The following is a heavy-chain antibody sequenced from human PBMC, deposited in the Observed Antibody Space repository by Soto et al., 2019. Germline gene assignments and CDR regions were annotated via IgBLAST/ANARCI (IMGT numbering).Heavy chain of an antibody. CDR1: GFTFSSYA. Sequence: GGSLRLSCAASGFTFSSYAMHWVRQAPGKGLEYVSAISSNGGSTYYANSVKGRFTISRDNSKNTLYLQMGSLRAEDMAVYYCARVKGYCSGGSCPGWFDPWGQGTLVTVSS. CDR3: ARVKGYCSGGSCPGWFDP. CDR2: ISSNGGST. J-gene: IGHJ5*02. V-gene: IGHV3-64*01. D-gene: IGHD2-15*01.